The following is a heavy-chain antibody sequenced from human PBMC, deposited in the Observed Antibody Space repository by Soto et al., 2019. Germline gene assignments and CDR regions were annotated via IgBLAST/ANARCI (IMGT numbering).Heavy chain of an antibody. CDR2: INHSGST. CDR3: ARAGTYGMDV. V-gene: IGHV4-34*01. Sequence: SETLSLTCAVYGGSFSGYYWSWIRQPPGKGLEWIGEINHSGSTNYNPSLKSRVTISVDTSKNQFSLKLSSVTAADTAVYYCARAGTYGMDVWGQGTTVTVSS. J-gene: IGHJ6*02. CDR1: GGSFSGYY.